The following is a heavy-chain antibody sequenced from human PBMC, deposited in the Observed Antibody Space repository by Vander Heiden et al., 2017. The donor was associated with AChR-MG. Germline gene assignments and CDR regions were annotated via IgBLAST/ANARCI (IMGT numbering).Heavy chain of an antibody. V-gene: IGHV3-33*01. CDR3: ARERGRAVLEAFDI. CDR1: GCTFSSYG. CDR2: IWYDGSNK. J-gene: IGHJ3*02. Sequence: QVQLVESGGGVVQPGRSMRLSCAASGCTFSSYGMHWVRQAPGKGLEWVAVIWYDGSNKYYADSVKGRFTISRDNSKNTLYLQMNSLRAEDTAVYYCARERGRAVLEAFDIWGQGTMVTVSS. D-gene: IGHD6-19*01.